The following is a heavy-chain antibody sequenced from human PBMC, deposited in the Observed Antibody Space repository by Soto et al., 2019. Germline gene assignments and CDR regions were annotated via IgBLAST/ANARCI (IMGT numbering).Heavy chain of an antibody. CDR2: ISAYNGNT. CDR3: ARVLSNSGYRYYFDY. D-gene: IGHD5-12*01. Sequence: APVKVSCKASGYTFTSYGISWARQAPGQGLEWMGWISAYNGNTNYAQKLQGRVTMTTDTSTSTAYMELRSLRSDDTAVYYCARVLSNSGYRYYFDYWGQGTLVTVSS. CDR1: GYTFTSYG. J-gene: IGHJ4*02. V-gene: IGHV1-18*01.